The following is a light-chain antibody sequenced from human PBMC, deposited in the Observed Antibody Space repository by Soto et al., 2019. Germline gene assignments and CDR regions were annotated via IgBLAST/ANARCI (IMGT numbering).Light chain of an antibody. CDR2: RND. J-gene: IGLJ1*01. V-gene: IGLV1-47*01. CDR1: ISNIGNNY. CDR3: AAWDDTVRSYV. Sequence: QSVRTQPSSESGTPGQGVTISCSGSISNIGNNYVYWFQQLPGTAPKVLSNRNDQRPSGVPDRFSGSKSGTSASLAISGLRSEDEAHYYCAAWDDTVRSYVFGTGTKLTLL.